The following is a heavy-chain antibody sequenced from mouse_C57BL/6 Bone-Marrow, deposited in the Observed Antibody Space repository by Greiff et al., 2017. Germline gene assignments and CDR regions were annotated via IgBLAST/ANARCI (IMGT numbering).Heavy chain of an antibody. Sequence: EVKLMESGGGLVKPGGSLKLSCAASGFTFSSYAMSWVRQTPEKRLEWVATISDGGSYTYYPDNVKGRFTISRYNAKNNLYLQMSHLKSEDTAMYYCARGDDYDDGPYYAMDYWGQGTSVTVSS. CDR2: ISDGGSYT. D-gene: IGHD2-4*01. V-gene: IGHV5-4*03. CDR3: ARGDDYDDGPYYAMDY. J-gene: IGHJ4*01. CDR1: GFTFSSYA.